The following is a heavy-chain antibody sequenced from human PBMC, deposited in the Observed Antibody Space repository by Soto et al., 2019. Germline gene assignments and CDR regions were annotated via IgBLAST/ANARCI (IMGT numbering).Heavy chain of an antibody. Sequence: SETLSLTCTVSGGSISSGGYYWSWIRQHPGKGLEWIGYIYYSGSTYYNPSLKSRVTISVDTSKNQFSLKLSSVTAADTAVYYCARGDSYGYNYYYGMDVWGQGTTVTVSS. CDR2: IYYSGST. CDR1: GGSISSGGYY. CDR3: ARGDSYGYNYYYGMDV. J-gene: IGHJ6*01. V-gene: IGHV4-31*03. D-gene: IGHD5-18*01.